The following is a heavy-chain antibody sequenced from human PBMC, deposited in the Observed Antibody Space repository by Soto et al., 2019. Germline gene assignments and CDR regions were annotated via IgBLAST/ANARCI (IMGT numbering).Heavy chain of an antibody. CDR2: IVVGSGNT. V-gene: IGHV1-58*01. D-gene: IGHD6-13*01. CDR1: GFTFTSSA. Sequence: SVKVSCKASGFTFTSSAVQWVRQARGQRLEWIGWIVVGSGNTNYAQKFQERVTITRDMSTSTAYMELSSLRSEDTAVYYCAAAPSSSSWYETYGMDVWGQGTTVTV. J-gene: IGHJ6*02. CDR3: AAAPSSSSWYETYGMDV.